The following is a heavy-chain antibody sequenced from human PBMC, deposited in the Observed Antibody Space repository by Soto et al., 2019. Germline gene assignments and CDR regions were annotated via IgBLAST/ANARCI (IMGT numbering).Heavy chain of an antibody. Sequence: EVQMVESGGALIQPGGSLRLSCAASGFIVSDSYMTWVRQAPGKGLEWVSVLYSGGNTYYADSVKGRFTISRDISKNTLYLQMNSLRDEDTAVYYCARERGRRIDYWGQGTLVTVSS. J-gene: IGHJ4*02. V-gene: IGHV3-53*01. CDR1: GFIVSDSY. CDR2: LYSGGNT. CDR3: ARERGRRIDY.